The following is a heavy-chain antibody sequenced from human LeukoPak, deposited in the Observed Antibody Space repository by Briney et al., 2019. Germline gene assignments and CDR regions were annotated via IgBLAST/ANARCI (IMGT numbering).Heavy chain of an antibody. Sequence: GGSLRLSCAASGFTFSSYAMHWVRQAPGKGLEGVAVISYDGSNKYYADSVKGRFTISRDNSKNTLYLQMNSLRAEDTAVYYCARDRVMITFGGVIDNDAFDIWGQGTMVTVSS. CDR1: GFTFSSYA. D-gene: IGHD3-16*02. V-gene: IGHV3-30*04. J-gene: IGHJ3*02. CDR2: ISYDGSNK. CDR3: ARDRVMITFGGVIDNDAFDI.